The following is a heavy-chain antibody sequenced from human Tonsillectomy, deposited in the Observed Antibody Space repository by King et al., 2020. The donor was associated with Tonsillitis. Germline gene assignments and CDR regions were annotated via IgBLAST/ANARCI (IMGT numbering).Heavy chain of an antibody. Sequence: VTLQESGPALVKPTQTLTLTCTFSGFSLSTSGMCVSWIRQPPGKALEWLARIDWDDDKFYSTSLKTRLTISKDTSKNQVVLTMTNMDPVDTATYYCARISIRNGYNYFDSWGQGTLVTVSS. CDR2: IDWDDDK. CDR1: GFSLSTSGMC. CDR3: ARISIRNGYNYFDS. D-gene: IGHD5-24*01. J-gene: IGHJ4*02. V-gene: IGHV2-70*04.